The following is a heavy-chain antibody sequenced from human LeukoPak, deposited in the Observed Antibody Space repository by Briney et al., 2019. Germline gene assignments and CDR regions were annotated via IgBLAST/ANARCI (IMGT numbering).Heavy chain of an antibody. CDR2: IKPDGSEI. V-gene: IGHV3-7*02. CDR3: TRSLDY. CDR1: GFSFSDYW. J-gene: IGHJ4*02. Sequence: SGGSLRLSCAASGFSFSDYWMDWARQAPGKGLEWVANIKPDGSEIYYVGAVKGRFTISRDNAKNSLYLQMNSLRAEDTAVYYCTRSLDYWGQGTLVTVSS. D-gene: IGHD2-15*01.